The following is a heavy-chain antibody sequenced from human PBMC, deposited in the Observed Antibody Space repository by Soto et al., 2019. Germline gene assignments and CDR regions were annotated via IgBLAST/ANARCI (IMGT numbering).Heavy chain of an antibody. D-gene: IGHD4-17*01. J-gene: IGHJ4*02. CDR3: TSSPSMTTNDY. CDR2: IRSKANSYAT. Sequence: LRLSCAASGFTFSGSAMHWVRQASGKGLEWVGRIRSKANSYATAYAASVKGRFTISRDDSKNTAYLQMNSLKTEDTAVYYCTSSPSMTTNDYWGQGTLVTVSS. CDR1: GFTFSGSA. V-gene: IGHV3-73*01.